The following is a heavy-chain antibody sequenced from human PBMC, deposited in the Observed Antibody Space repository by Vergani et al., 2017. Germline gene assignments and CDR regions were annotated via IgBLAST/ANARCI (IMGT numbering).Heavy chain of an antibody. D-gene: IGHD6-19*01. CDR2: ISGRGAST. CDR1: NDSVSNTFY. CDR3: AKPWAAVPGTIDQFRH. Sequence: VQLQESGPGLVKPSETLSLTCTVSNDSVSNTFYYWGWIRQTPGKGLEWVSSISGRGASTYYADSVKGRFTISRDDSKNTLSLQMNSLRADDTAVYYCAKPWAAVPGTIDQFRHWGQGTLVTVAP. J-gene: IGHJ4*02. V-gene: IGHV3-23*01.